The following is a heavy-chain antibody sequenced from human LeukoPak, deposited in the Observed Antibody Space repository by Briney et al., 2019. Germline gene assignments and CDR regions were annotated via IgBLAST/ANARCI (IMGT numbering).Heavy chain of an antibody. Sequence: ASVKVSCKASGYTFTSYDINWVRQATGQGLEWMGWMNPNSGNTGYAQKFQGRITITRNTSISTAYMELSSLRSEDTAVYYCARDHCSSTSCYPHWFDPWGQGTLVTVSS. CDR2: MNPNSGNT. D-gene: IGHD2-2*01. CDR1: GYTFTSYD. V-gene: IGHV1-8*03. J-gene: IGHJ5*02. CDR3: ARDHCSSTSCYPHWFDP.